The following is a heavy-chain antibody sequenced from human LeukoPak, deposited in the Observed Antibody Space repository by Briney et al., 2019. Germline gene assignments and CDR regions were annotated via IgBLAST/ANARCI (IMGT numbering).Heavy chain of an antibody. CDR2: ISKDGGSK. J-gene: IGHJ4*02. V-gene: IGHV3-43*02. CDR3: AKRSGAPNTFDY. Sequence: PGGSLRLSCAASGFTFDEHDMYWVRQAPGKGLEWVCLISKDGGSKHYADSVQGRFSISRDNNRNSLSLQMNSLRIEATALYFCAKRSGAPNTFDYGAREPWSPSPQ. D-gene: IGHD1-1*01. CDR1: GFTFDEHD.